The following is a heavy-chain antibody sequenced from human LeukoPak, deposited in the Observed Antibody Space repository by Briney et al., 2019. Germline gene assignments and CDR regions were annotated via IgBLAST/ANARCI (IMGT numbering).Heavy chain of an antibody. CDR3: ARIYGEVGANWFDP. V-gene: IGHV1-8*03. CDR2: MNPNSGNT. Sequence: ASVKVSCKASGYTFTSYDINWVRQATGQGLEWMGWMNPNSGNTGYAQKFQGRVTITRNTSIRTAYMELSSLKFEDTAVYYCARIYGEVGANWFDPWGRGTLVTVSS. J-gene: IGHJ5*02. D-gene: IGHD4-17*01. CDR1: GYTFTSYD.